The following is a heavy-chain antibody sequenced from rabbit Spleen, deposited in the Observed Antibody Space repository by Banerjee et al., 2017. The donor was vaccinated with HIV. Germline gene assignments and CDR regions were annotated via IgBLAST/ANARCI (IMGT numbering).Heavy chain of an antibody. V-gene: IGHV1S45*01. J-gene: IGHJ4*01. CDR2: INAVTGKA. CDR1: GFDFSNKAV. CDR3: ARDGVAGVGYAYDL. D-gene: IGHD6-1*01. Sequence: QEQLEESGGDLVQPEGSLTLTCKASGFDFSNKAVMCWVRQAPGKGLQWIACINAVTGKAVYATWAKGRFTFSKTSSTTVTLQVISLTTADTAIYFCARDGVAGVGYAYDLWGQGTLVTVS.